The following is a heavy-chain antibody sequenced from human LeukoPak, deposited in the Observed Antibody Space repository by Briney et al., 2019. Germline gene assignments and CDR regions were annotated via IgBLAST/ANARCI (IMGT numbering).Heavy chain of an antibody. CDR1: GGSISSYY. J-gene: IGHJ5*02. CDR2: IYYSGNT. V-gene: IGHV4-59*01. Sequence: SETLSLTCTVSGGSISSYYWSWIRQPPGKGLEWIGYIYYSGNTNYNSSLESRVTISVDTSKNQFSLRLNSVTAAGTAMCYCVRGRAWFDPWGQGTLVTVSS. D-gene: IGHD3-10*01. CDR3: VRGRAWFDP.